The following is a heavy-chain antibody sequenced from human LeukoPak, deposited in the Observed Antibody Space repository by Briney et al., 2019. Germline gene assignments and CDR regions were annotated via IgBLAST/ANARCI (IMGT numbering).Heavy chain of an antibody. CDR3: ARDLVLVPPAIGYKPPEN. CDR1: GGAITNYY. D-gene: IGHD2-2*02. Sequence: SETLSLTCGVSGGAITNYYWNWIRQAPGKGLEGLGYIYYIGSTTYNPSVKSRITISLDTSKKQISLKLRSVTAADTAVYYCARDLVLVPPAIGYKPPENWGQGTLVTVSS. V-gene: IGHV4-59*01. CDR2: IYYIGST. J-gene: IGHJ4*02.